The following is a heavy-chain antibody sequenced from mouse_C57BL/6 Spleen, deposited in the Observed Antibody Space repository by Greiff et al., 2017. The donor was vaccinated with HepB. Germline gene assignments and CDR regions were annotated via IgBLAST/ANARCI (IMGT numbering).Heavy chain of an antibody. CDR2: IYPGDGDT. CDR1: GYAFSSSW. Sequence: QVQLKQSGPELVKPGASVKISCKASGYAFSSSWMNWVKQRPGKGLEWIGRIYPGDGDTNYNGKFKGKATLTADKSSSTAYMQLSSLTSEDSAVYFCALVTTVVAKYFDYWGQGTTLTVSS. D-gene: IGHD1-1*01. J-gene: IGHJ2*01. V-gene: IGHV1-82*01. CDR3: ALVTTVVAKYFDY.